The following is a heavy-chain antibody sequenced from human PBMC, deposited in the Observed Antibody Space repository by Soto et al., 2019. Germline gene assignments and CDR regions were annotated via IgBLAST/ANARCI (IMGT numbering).Heavy chain of an antibody. J-gene: IGHJ3*02. CDR3: ARRAYSGYDLSAFEI. D-gene: IGHD5-12*01. Sequence: PSETLSLTCTVSGGSISSYFWSWIRQPPGNGLEWIGDVYYSGSTNYNPSLKSRVTMSVDTSKNQFSLKVNSVTAADTAMYYCARRAYSGYDLSAFEIWGQGTLVTVSS. CDR1: GGSISSYF. V-gene: IGHV4-59*08. CDR2: VYYSGST.